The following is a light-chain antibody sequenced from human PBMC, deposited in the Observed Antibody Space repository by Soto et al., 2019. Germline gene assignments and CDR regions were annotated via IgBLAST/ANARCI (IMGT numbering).Light chain of an antibody. V-gene: IGKV1-33*01. CDR2: DAS. CDR1: QDIRTS. Sequence: DIQMTQSPSSLSASVGDRITITCQARQDIRTSLNWFQQKPGKAPKLLIYDASDFEAAVPSRFSGSGSGTDFTFTISRLQPEDFATYYCQQYDNVPLTFCGGTKVE. J-gene: IGKJ4*01. CDR3: QQYDNVPLT.